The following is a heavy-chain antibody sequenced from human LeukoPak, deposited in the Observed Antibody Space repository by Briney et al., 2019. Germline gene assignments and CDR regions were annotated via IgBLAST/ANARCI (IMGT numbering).Heavy chain of an antibody. Sequence: GGSLRLSCAASGFTFSSYAMNWVRQAPGKGLEWVSAISGSGGSTYYADSVHGRFTISRDNSKNTLYLLMNSLRGEDTAVYFCARAWGSYRYSNNYFDYWGQGTLVTVSS. D-gene: IGHD3-16*02. CDR3: ARAWGSYRYSNNYFDY. J-gene: IGHJ4*02. CDR2: ISGSGGST. V-gene: IGHV3-23*01. CDR1: GFTFSSYA.